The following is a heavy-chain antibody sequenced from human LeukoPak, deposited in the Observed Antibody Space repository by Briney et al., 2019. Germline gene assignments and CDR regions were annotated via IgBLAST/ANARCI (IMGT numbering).Heavy chain of an antibody. Sequence: ASVKVSCKASGYTFTGYYMHWVRQAPGQGLEWMGIINPSGGSTSYAQKFQGRVTMTRDMSTSTVYMELSSLRSEDTAVYYCARDPRTMPFYYYMGVWGKGTTVTVSS. V-gene: IGHV1-46*01. J-gene: IGHJ6*03. CDR1: GYTFTGYY. CDR3: ARDPRTMPFYYYMGV. D-gene: IGHD1-1*01. CDR2: INPSGGST.